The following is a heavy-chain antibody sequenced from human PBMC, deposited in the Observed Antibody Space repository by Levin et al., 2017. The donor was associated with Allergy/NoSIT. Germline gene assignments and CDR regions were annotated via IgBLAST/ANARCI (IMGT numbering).Heavy chain of an antibody. V-gene: IGHV4-34*01. D-gene: IGHD4-11*01. Sequence: SETLSLTCAVYGGSFSGYYWSWIRQPPGKGLEWIGEINHSGSVRSNPSLKSRVTISVDTSKNQFFLRLSSVTAADTAVYYCARDYNNYHAYDYWAQGTLVTVSS. J-gene: IGHJ4*02. CDR1: GGSFSGYY. CDR3: ARDYNNYHAYDY. CDR2: INHSGSV.